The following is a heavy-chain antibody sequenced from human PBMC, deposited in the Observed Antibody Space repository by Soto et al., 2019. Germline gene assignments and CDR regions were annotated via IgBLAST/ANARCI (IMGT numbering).Heavy chain of an antibody. CDR3: ARDGGRHSGGIGY. Sequence: QVQLVQSGAEVKKPGSSVKVSCKASGGTFSSYSINWVRQAPGQGLEWMGEIIPIFGTANYAQKVQGRVTITAGEFTSTAYMGLSSLRSEDTAVYYCARDGGRHSGGIGYWGQGTLVTVSS. CDR1: GGTFSSYS. J-gene: IGHJ4*02. V-gene: IGHV1-69*01. D-gene: IGHD1-26*01. CDR2: IIPIFGTA.